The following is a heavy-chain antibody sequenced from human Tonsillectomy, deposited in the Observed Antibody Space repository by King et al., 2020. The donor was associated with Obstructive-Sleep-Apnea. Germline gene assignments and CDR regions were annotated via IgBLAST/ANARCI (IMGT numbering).Heavy chain of an antibody. D-gene: IGHD3-10*01. V-gene: IGHV3-30-3*01. J-gene: IGHJ6*04. CDR3: ARGGFMDV. Sequence: VQLVESGGGVVQPGRSLRLSCAASGFTFSSYAMHWVRQAPGKGLEWVAVISYDGSNKYYADSVKGRFTISRDNSKNTLYLQMNSLRAEDTAVYYCARGGFMDVWGKGTTVTVSS. CDR2: ISYDGSNK. CDR1: GFTFSSYA.